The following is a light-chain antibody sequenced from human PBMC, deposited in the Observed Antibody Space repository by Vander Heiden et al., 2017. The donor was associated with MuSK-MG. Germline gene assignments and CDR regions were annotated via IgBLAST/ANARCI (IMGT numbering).Light chain of an antibody. Sequence: DIQMTPSPSSLSASVGDRVTITCRASQSISSYLNWYQQKPGKAPKLLIYAASSLQSGVPSRLSGSGSGTDVTLTISSLQPEDFATYYCQQNYSTPSITFGQGTRLEIK. J-gene: IGKJ5*01. CDR1: QSISSY. CDR2: AAS. V-gene: IGKV1-39*01. CDR3: QQNYSTPSIT.